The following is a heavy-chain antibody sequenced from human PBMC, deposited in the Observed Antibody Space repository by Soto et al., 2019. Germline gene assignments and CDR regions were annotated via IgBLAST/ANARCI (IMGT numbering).Heavy chain of an antibody. V-gene: IGHV3-74*01. CDR1: GFTFSRYW. CDR2: IKSDGNST. CDR3: IRAPYYDFWSGYPTLDY. Sequence: GGSLRLSCAASGFTFSRYWMHWVRQAPGKGLVWVSRIKSDGNSTNYADSVKGRFTISRDNAKNTLYLQMNSLRAEDTAVYYCIRAPYYDFWSGYPTLDYWGQGTLVTVSS. D-gene: IGHD3-3*01. J-gene: IGHJ4*02.